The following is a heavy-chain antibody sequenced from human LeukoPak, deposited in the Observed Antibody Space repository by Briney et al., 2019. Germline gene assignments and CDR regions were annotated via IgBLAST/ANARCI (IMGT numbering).Heavy chain of an antibody. CDR3: ARGHSNLSRGFGY. Sequence: SVTVSCKASGGTFSSYAISWLRQAPGQGLEWMGGIIPIFGTANHAQKLQGRVTITTDESTSTADMELSSLRSEDTAVYYGARGHSNLSRGFGYWGQGTLVTVSS. CDR2: IIPIFGTA. V-gene: IGHV1-69*05. CDR1: GGTFSSYA. J-gene: IGHJ4*02. D-gene: IGHD4-11*01.